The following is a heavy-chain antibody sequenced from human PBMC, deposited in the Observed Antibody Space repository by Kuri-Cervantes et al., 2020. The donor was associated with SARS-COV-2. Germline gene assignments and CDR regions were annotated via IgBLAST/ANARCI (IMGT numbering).Heavy chain of an antibody. V-gene: IGHV1-69*06. J-gene: IGHJ4*02. CDR3: ARIPVFGSGIYYNPDY. D-gene: IGHD3-10*01. Sequence: SVKVSCKASGGTSSSYAISWVRQAPGPGLEWMGGIIPIFGTASYAQKFLGRVTITADKSTSTAYMELTTLRSDDTAVYYCARIPVFGSGIYYNPDYWGQGTLVTVSS. CDR1: GGTSSSYA. CDR2: IIPIFGTA.